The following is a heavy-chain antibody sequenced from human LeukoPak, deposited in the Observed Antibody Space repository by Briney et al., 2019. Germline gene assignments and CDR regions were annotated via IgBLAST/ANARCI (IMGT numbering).Heavy chain of an antibody. Sequence: GGSLRLSCAASGFTFSSYAMHWVRQAPGKGLEWVAVISYDGNNIYYADSVKGRFTISRDNSKNTLYLQMNSLRADDTAVYYCVRSSGPMVRGVGGDWGQGSLVTVSS. D-gene: IGHD3-10*01. CDR3: VRSSGPMVRGVGGD. J-gene: IGHJ4*02. CDR1: GFTFSSYA. CDR2: ISYDGNNI. V-gene: IGHV3-30-3*01.